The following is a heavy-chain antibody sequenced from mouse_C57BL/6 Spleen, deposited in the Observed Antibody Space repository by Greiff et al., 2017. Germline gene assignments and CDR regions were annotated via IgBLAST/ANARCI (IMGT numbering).Heavy chain of an antibody. CDR3: ARIPFTTVVATTGDYFDY. V-gene: IGHV1-81*01. J-gene: IGHJ2*01. CDR2: IYPRSGNT. D-gene: IGHD1-1*01. Sequence: VQLKESGAELARPGASVKLSCKASGYTFTSYGISWVKQRTGQGLEWIGEIYPRSGNTYYNEKFKGKATLTADKSSSTAYMELRSLTSEDSAVYFCARIPFTTVVATTGDYFDYWGQGTTLTVSS. CDR1: GYTFTSYG.